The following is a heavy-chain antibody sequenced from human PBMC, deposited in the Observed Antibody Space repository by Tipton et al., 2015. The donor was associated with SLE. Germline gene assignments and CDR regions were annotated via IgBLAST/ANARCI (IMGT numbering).Heavy chain of an antibody. Sequence: PGLVKPSETLSLTCTVSGGSISSYYWSWIRQPPGKGLEWIGYIYTSGSTNYNPSLKSRVTISVDTSKNQFSLKLSSVTAADTAVYYCARGFPQPNWNYEPFDYWGQGTLVTVSS. CDR2: IYTSGST. J-gene: IGHJ4*02. D-gene: IGHD1-7*01. CDR1: GGSISSYY. CDR3: ARGFPQPNWNYEPFDY. V-gene: IGHV4-4*08.